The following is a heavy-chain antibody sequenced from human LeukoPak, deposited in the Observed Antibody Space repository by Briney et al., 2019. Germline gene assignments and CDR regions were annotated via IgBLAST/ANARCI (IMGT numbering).Heavy chain of an antibody. Sequence: PGGSLRLSCAASGFTFSNYWMHWVRQAPGKGLVWVSRINSDESSTSYADSVKGRFTISRDNAKNTLYLQMNSLRAEDTAVYYCARGGYSSRDPIDYWGQGTLVTVSS. CDR3: ARGGYSSRDPIDY. J-gene: IGHJ4*02. D-gene: IGHD6-13*01. V-gene: IGHV3-74*01. CDR2: INSDESST. CDR1: GFTFSNYW.